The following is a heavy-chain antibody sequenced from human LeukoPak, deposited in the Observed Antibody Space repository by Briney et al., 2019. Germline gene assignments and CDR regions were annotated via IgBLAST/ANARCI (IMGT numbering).Heavy chain of an antibody. D-gene: IGHD6-13*01. CDR2: ISYDGSNK. Sequence: GGSLRLSCAASGFTFSTYGMHWVRQAPGKGLEWVAVISYDGSNKYYADSVKGRFTISRDNSKNTLYLQMNSLRAEDTAVYYCASWGIAAAGTTDYYYYMDVWGKGTTVTVSS. J-gene: IGHJ6*03. CDR3: ASWGIAAAGTTDYYYYMDV. V-gene: IGHV3-30*19. CDR1: GFTFSTYG.